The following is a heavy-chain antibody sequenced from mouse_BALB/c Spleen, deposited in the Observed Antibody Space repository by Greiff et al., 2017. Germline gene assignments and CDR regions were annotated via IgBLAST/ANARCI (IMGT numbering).Heavy chain of an antibody. Sequence: EVHLVESGGGLVKPGGSLKLSCAASGFTFSSYAMSWVRQSPEKRLEWVAEISSGGSYTYYPDTVTGRFTISRDNAKNTLYLEMSSLRSEDTAMYYCARGSYYGSFFDYWGQGTTLTVSS. V-gene: IGHV5-9-4*01. D-gene: IGHD1-1*01. CDR1: GFTFSSYA. J-gene: IGHJ2*01. CDR3: ARGSYYGSFFDY. CDR2: ISSGGSYT.